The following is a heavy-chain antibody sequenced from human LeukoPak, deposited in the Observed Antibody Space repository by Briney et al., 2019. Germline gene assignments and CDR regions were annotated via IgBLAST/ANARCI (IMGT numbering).Heavy chain of an antibody. CDR1: GGSFSGYY. Sequence: PSETLSLTCAVYGGSFSGYYWSWIRQPPGKGLEWIGEINHSGSTNYNPSLKSRVTISVDTSKNQFSLKLSSVTAADTAVYYCARGGLRGYSYVEQYDYWGQGTLVTVSS. V-gene: IGHV4-34*01. CDR3: ARGGLRGYSYVEQYDY. J-gene: IGHJ4*02. D-gene: IGHD5-18*01. CDR2: INHSGST.